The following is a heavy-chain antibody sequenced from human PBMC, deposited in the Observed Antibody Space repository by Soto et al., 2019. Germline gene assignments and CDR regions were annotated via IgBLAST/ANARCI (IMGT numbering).Heavy chain of an antibody. Sequence: GGSLRLSCAASGFTFSSYAMHWVRQAPGKGLEWVAVISYDGSNKYYADSVKGRFTISRDNSKNTLYLQMNSLRAEDAAVYYCARGMGIYFDYWGQGTLVTVSS. CDR2: ISYDGSNK. D-gene: IGHD6-13*01. J-gene: IGHJ4*02. CDR1: GFTFSSYA. CDR3: ARGMGIYFDY. V-gene: IGHV3-30-3*01.